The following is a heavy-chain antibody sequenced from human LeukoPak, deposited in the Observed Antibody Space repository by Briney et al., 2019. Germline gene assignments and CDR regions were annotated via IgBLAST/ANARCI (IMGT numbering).Heavy chain of an antibody. Sequence: PSETLSLTCTVSGGSINSYYWSWIRQPPGKGLEWIAYIYYSGSSNYNPSLKSRVTISVDTSKNQFSLRLSSVTAADTAVYYCARHRDYGTGWYGFDYWGQGSLVTASS. CDR1: GGSINSYY. CDR2: IYYSGSS. D-gene: IGHD6-19*01. CDR3: ARHRDYGTGWYGFDY. J-gene: IGHJ4*02. V-gene: IGHV4-59*08.